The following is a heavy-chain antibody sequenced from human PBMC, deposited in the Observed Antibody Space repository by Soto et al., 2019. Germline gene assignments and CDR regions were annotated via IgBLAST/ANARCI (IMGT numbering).Heavy chain of an antibody. J-gene: IGHJ4*01. CDR1: GFTFSSYA. D-gene: IGHD3-22*01. Sequence: GGSLRLSCAASGFTFSSYAMNWVRQTQERGLEWVSSISSTSSYTHYADSVKGRFTTSRDNANNSLFLQMNSLRAEDTAVYYCARGPDRSGVYLFDYWGQGTLVTVSS. CDR2: ISSTSSYT. V-gene: IGHV3-21*01. CDR3: ARGPDRSGVYLFDY.